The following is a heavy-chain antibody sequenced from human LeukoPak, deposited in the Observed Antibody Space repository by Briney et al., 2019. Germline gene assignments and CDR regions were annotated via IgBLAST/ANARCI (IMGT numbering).Heavy chain of an antibody. Sequence: PSETLSLTCAVYGGSFSGYYWSWIRQPPGKGLEWIGSIYYSGSTYYNPSLKSRVTISVDTSKNQFSLKLSSVTAADTAVYYCARDPDYGFDYWGQGTLVTVSS. D-gene: IGHD4-17*01. CDR1: GGSFSGYY. CDR2: IYYSGST. V-gene: IGHV4-34*01. J-gene: IGHJ4*02. CDR3: ARDPDYGFDY.